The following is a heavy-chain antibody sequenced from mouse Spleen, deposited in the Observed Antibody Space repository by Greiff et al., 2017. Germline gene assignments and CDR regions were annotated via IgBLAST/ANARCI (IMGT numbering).Heavy chain of an antibody. CDR1: GFNIKDDY. Sequence: EVKLMESGAELVRPGASVKLSCTASGFNIKDDYMHWVKQRPEQGLEWIGWIDPENGDTEYASKFQGKATITADTSSNTAYLQLSSLTSEDTAVYYCTTSNYYWGQGTTLTVSS. CDR3: TTSNYY. J-gene: IGHJ2*01. D-gene: IGHD2-5*01. CDR2: IDPENGDT. V-gene: IGHV14-4*01.